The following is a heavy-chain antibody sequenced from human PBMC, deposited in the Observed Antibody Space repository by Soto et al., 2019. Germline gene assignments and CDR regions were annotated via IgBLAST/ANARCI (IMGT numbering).Heavy chain of an antibody. CDR1: GFSLSTSGVG. J-gene: IGHJ5*02. Sequence: QITLKESSPTLVKPTQTLTLTCTFSGFSLSTSGVGVGWIRQPPGKALEWLALIYWDDDKRYSPSLKSRLTITKYTSKNQVVLTMTNMDPVDTATYYCAHRHDSSGYYTLNEYNWFDPWGQGTLVTVSS. D-gene: IGHD3-22*01. CDR3: AHRHDSSGYYTLNEYNWFDP. CDR2: IYWDDDK. V-gene: IGHV2-5*02.